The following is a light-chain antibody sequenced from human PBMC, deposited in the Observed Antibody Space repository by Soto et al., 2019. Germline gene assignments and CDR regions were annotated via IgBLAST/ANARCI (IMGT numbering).Light chain of an antibody. J-gene: IGLJ7*01. CDR3: AAWDDSLNGAM. V-gene: IGLV1-44*01. CDR2: SNN. CDR1: SSNIGSNT. Sequence: QSVLTQPPSASGTPGQRVTISCSGSSSNIGSNTVNWYQQLPGTAPKLLIYSNNQRPSRVPDRFSGSKSGTSASLAISGLQSEDECDYYCAAWDDSLNGAMFGGGTQLTVL.